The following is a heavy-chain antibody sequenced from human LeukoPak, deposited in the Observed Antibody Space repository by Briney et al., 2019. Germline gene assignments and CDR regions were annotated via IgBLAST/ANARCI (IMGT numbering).Heavy chain of an antibody. Sequence: PGGSLRLSCAASGFTFSSYGIHWVRQAPGKGLEWVAVISYDGSKKDYADSVKGRFSISRDDSKNTVCLQMNSLITEDTAVYYCAKDLFLYGSSGYPRCPDYWGQGTLVTVSS. V-gene: IGHV3-30*18. CDR3: AKDLFLYGSSGYPRCPDY. D-gene: IGHD3-22*01. J-gene: IGHJ4*02. CDR2: ISYDGSKK. CDR1: GFTFSSYG.